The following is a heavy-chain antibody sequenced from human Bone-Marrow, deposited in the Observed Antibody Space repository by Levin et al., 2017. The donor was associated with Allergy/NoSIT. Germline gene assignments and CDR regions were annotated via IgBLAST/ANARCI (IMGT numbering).Heavy chain of an antibody. CDR2: ISYDGSTK. Sequence: GGSLRLSCVASGFTLSSYGLHWVRQAPGKGLEWVALISYDGSTKYADSVKGRFTISRDNSKNTLYLQMNSLRVEDTAVYYCARKASGTWLQLYYYYYMDVWGKGTTVTVSS. V-gene: IGHV3-30-3*01. J-gene: IGHJ6*03. CDR3: ARKASGTWLQLYYYYYMDV. CDR1: GFTLSSYG. D-gene: IGHD5-18*01.